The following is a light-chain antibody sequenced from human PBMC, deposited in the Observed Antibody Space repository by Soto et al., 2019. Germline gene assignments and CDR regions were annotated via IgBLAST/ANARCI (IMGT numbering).Light chain of an antibody. CDR1: NIGSES. J-gene: IGLJ2*01. V-gene: IGLV3-21*04. CDR3: QVWDTNVV. CDR2: YDS. Sequence: YELTQPPSVSVAPGKTATITCGGNNIGSESVHWYQQRPGQAPVLVISYDSDRPSGIPERFSGSNSGNTATLTISRVEAGDEADYYCQVWDTNVVFGGGTKVTVL.